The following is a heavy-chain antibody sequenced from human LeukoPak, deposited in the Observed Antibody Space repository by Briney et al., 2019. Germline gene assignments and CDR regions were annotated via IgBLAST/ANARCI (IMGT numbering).Heavy chain of an antibody. Sequence: ASVKLSCKASGYTFASYYMNWVRQATGQGLEWMGWMNPNRGNTGYAQKFQGRVTITRNTSISTAYMELSSLRSEDTAVYYCARGRGLNMIVVVPKFMKTYYFDYWGQGTLVTVSS. J-gene: IGHJ4*02. V-gene: IGHV1-8*02. D-gene: IGHD3-22*01. CDR1: GYTFASYY. CDR2: MNPNRGNT. CDR3: ARGRGLNMIVVVPKFMKTYYFDY.